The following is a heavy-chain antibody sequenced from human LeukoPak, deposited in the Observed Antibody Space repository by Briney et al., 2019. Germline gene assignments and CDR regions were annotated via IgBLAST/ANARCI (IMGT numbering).Heavy chain of an antibody. CDR2: ISYDGSNK. V-gene: IGHV3-30*04. CDR3: ATYRQVLLPFES. CDR1: GFTFRSFA. J-gene: IGHJ4*02. D-gene: IGHD2-8*02. Sequence: GGSLRLSCAASGFTFRSFAMHWVRQAPGKGLGWVAVISYDGSNKKYADSVKGRFTISRDNSTNTLFLQMNSLRAEDTAVYYCATYRQVLLPFESWGQGTPVTVSS.